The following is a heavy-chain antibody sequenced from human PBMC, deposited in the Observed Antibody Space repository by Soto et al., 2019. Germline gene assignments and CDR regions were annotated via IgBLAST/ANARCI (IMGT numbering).Heavy chain of an antibody. CDR2: ISYTGSA. Sequence: SETLSLTCSVSVGSIRGSYCSCIRHPPEKCLEWIASISYTGSATHNPSLKSRVSVSVDTTENQCSLKLTSVTAADTATYYCATGGGGLQHSNLTCLYFHSWGQGALVTVSS. CDR3: ATGGGGLQHSNLTCLYFHS. D-gene: IGHD3-16*01. V-gene: IGHV4-59*01. CDR1: VGSIRGSY. J-gene: IGHJ4*02.